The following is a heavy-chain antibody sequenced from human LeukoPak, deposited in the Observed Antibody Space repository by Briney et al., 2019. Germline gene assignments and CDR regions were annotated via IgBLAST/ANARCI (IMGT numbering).Heavy chain of an antibody. Sequence: SETLSLTCSVSGVSVSNSGYDCGSIRQPPEKVLGWIGSTYYTGGTYPNPSLKSGVTISVDTSTNPFSPKLRSVTAADTGVYYCARMGVLNWCDPWGPGALVTVSS. J-gene: IGHJ5*02. V-gene: IGHV4-39*01. CDR1: GVSVSNSGYD. CDR2: TYYTGGT. CDR3: ARMGVLNWCDP. D-gene: IGHD3-16*01.